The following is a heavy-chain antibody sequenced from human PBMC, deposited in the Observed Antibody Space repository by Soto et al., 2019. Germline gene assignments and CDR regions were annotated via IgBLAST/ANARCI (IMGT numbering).Heavy chain of an antibody. CDR1: GFTFSDYY. J-gene: IGHJ3*02. CDR3: ARENPWVEAGSRAFDI. CDR2: ISSSGSTI. D-gene: IGHD2-15*01. V-gene: IGHV3-11*01. Sequence: GGSLRLSCAASGFTFSDYYMSWIRQAPGKGLEWVSYISSSGSTIYYADSVKGRFTISRDNAKNSLYLQMNSLRAEDTAVYYCARENPWVEAGSRAFDIWGQGTMVTVSS.